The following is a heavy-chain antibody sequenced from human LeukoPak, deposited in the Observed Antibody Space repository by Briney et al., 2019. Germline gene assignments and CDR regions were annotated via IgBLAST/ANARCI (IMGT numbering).Heavy chain of an antibody. CDR1: GFTFDDYA. D-gene: IGHD3-22*01. Sequence: GGSLRLSCAASGFTFDDYAMHWVRQAPGEGLEWVSGISWNSGGIGYADSVKGRFTISRDNAKNSLYLQMNSLRAEDTALYYCAKGRITMIVVVEDAFDIWGQGTMVTVSS. V-gene: IGHV3-9*01. J-gene: IGHJ3*02. CDR3: AKGRITMIVVVEDAFDI. CDR2: ISWNSGGI.